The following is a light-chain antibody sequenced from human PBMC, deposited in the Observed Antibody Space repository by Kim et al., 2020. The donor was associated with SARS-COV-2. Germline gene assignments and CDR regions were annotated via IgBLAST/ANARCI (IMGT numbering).Light chain of an antibody. Sequence: ASVGDRVTITCQATQVIRKFLNWYQQRPGKAPKLLIYDVSNLQTGVPSRFSGRGYGTEFTLTISSLQPEDFATYYCQQNDDFPITFGQGTRLEIK. CDR1: QVIRKF. CDR2: DVS. V-gene: IGKV1-33*01. J-gene: IGKJ5*01. CDR3: QQNDDFPIT.